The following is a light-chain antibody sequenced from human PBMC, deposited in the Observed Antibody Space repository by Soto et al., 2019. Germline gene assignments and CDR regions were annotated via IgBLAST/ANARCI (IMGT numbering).Light chain of an antibody. Sequence: MTQSPLSLPVTPGEPASISCRSSQSLLHSNGYNYLDWYLQKPGQSPQLLIYLGSNRASGVPDRFSGSGSGTDFTLKISRVEAEDVGIYYCLQGTHWPYTLGQGTKVELK. J-gene: IGKJ2*01. V-gene: IGKV2-28*01. CDR3: LQGTHWPYT. CDR1: QSLLHSNGYNY. CDR2: LGS.